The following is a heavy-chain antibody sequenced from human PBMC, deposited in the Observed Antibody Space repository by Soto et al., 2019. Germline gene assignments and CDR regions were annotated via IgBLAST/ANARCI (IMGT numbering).Heavy chain of an antibody. Sequence: ASETLSLTCTVSGGSISSTPYYWGWIRQPPGKGLEWIGTIYSSGSTYYNPSLKSRVTISEDTSKRQFSLKLSSVTAADTAVYYCARLDDYNNCFDYWGQGTLVTVSS. J-gene: IGHJ4*02. CDR3: ARLDDYNNCFDY. V-gene: IGHV4-39*01. D-gene: IGHD4-4*01. CDR1: GGSISSTPYY. CDR2: IYSSGST.